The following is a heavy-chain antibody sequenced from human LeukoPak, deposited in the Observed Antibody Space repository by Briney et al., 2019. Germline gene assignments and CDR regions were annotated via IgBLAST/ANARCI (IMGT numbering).Heavy chain of an antibody. CDR2: IYSGGST. CDR1: GFIFGSYN. Sequence: GSLRLSCAVSGFIFGSYNMSWVRQAPGRGLEWVSVIYSGGSTFYPDSVKGRFTSSRDNSKNTLYLQMSNLRAEDAAVYYCAKVGENVLRIYPHSFYFDSWGQGTVVAVSS. D-gene: IGHD2-15*01. V-gene: IGHV3-53*01. J-gene: IGHJ4*02. CDR3: AKVGENVLRIYPHSFYFDS.